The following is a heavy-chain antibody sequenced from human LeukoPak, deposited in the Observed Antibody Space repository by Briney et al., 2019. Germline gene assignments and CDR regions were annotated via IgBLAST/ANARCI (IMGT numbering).Heavy chain of an antibody. CDR3: VRGGGYRYGYDGDY. D-gene: IGHD5-18*01. Sequence: GGSLRLSCVGSGFTFRSHAMSWVRQAPEKGLEFVSGIYENGGTTYYADSVKGRFSISRDNSKNTLYLQMDSLRGEDTAVYYCVRGGGYRYGYDGDYWGQGTLVTVSS. V-gene: IGHV3-23*01. J-gene: IGHJ4*02. CDR1: GFTFRSHA. CDR2: IYENGGTT.